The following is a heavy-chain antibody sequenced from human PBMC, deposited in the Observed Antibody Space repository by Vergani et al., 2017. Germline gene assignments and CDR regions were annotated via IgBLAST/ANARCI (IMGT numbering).Heavy chain of an antibody. CDR2: IYSGGST. Sequence: EVQLVESGGGLIQPGGSLRLSCAASGFTVSSNYMSWVRPAPGKGLEWVSVIYSGGSTYYADSVKGRFTISRDNSKNTLYLQMNSLRAEDTAVYYCARVWSNYLLRTYYYYYYMDVWGKGTTVTVSS. V-gene: IGHV3-53*01. CDR3: ARVWSNYLLRTYYYYYYMDV. J-gene: IGHJ6*03. CDR1: GFTVSSNY. D-gene: IGHD4-11*01.